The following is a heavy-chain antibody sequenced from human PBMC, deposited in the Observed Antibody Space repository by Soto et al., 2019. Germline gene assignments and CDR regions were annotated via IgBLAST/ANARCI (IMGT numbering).Heavy chain of an antibody. J-gene: IGHJ6*02. Sequence: QVQLVQSGAEVKKPGSSVKVSCKSSGGTFSNYGFSWVRQAPGQGLECMGVIVPIFGAEHPQQFQGRVTITADESTNTVFMELRGLRSEDTAVYYCARGGSDYEGSGYYQGHVWRQGTTVTVSS. CDR3: ARGGSDYEGSGYYQGHV. CDR2: IVPIFGA. V-gene: IGHV1-69*12. CDR1: GGTFSNYG. D-gene: IGHD3-22*01.